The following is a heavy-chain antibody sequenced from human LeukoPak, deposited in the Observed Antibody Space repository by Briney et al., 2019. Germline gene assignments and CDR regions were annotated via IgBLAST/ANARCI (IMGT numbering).Heavy chain of an antibody. V-gene: IGHV4-39*01. CDR3: ARQGYCSGGSYYPTSDY. CDR1: GGSISSSSYY. CDR2: IYYSGST. Sequence: PSETLSLTCTVSGGSISSSSYYWGWIRQPPGKGLEWIGSIYYSGSTYYNPSLKSRVPISVDTSKNQFSLKLSSVTAADTAVYYCARQGYCSGGSYYPTSDYWGQGTLVTVSS. J-gene: IGHJ4*02. D-gene: IGHD2-15*01.